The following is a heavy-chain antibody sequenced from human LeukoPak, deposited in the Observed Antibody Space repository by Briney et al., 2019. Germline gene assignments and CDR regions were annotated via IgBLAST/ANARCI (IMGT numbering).Heavy chain of an antibody. D-gene: IGHD5-18*01. Sequence: ASVKVSCKVSGYTLTELSMHWVRQAPGKGLEWMGGFDPEDGETIYAQKFQGRVTMTEDTSTDTAYMELSSLRSEDTAVYYCATSSYGPSWFDPWGQGTLVTVSS. CDR1: GYTLTELS. V-gene: IGHV1-24*01. CDR2: FDPEDGET. J-gene: IGHJ5*02. CDR3: ATSSYGPSWFDP.